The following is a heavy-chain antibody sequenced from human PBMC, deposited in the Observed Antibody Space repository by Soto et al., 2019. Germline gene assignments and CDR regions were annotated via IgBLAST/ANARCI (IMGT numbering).Heavy chain of an antibody. J-gene: IGHJ4*02. CDR2: ISSSGDKT. CDR3: AKARGGSWYDFDY. V-gene: IGHV3-23*01. CDR1: GFTFSTQA. D-gene: IGHD6-13*01. Sequence: DVQLLESGGGLEQPGGSLRLSCAASGFTFSTQAMSWVRQAPGMGLEWVSFISSSGDKTYYAHSVKGRFTISRDNSKNTLYLQMNSLRGEDTAVYYCAKARGGSWYDFDYWGQGTLVTVSS.